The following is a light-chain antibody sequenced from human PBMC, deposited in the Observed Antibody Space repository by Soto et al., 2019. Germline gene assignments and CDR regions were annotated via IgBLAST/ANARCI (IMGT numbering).Light chain of an antibody. CDR3: QKYNSGPCT. CDR2: DAS. V-gene: IGKV1-8*01. J-gene: IGKJ2*02. Sequence: AIQMTQSASSFAASTGDRVCIXCRATQDLSTDLAWYQQIPGKAPKLLIYDASILQNGGPSRFSGSGSGTDFTRTISYLQSEDIATYYCQKYNSGPCTFGQGTKVDIK. CDR1: QDLSTD.